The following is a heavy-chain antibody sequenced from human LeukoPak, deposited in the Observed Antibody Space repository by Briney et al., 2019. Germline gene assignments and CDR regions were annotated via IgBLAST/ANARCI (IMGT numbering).Heavy chain of an antibody. V-gene: IGHV1-2*06. CDR2: INPNSGGT. CDR1: GYTFTGYY. D-gene: IGHD6-6*01. J-gene: IGHJ4*02. Sequence: VASVKVSCKASGYTFTGYYMHLVRQAPGQGLEWMGRINPNSGGTNYAQKFQGRVTMTRDTSISTAYMELSRLRSDDTAVYYFTRDSEYCSSDYWGQGTLVTVSS. CDR3: TRDSEYCSSDY.